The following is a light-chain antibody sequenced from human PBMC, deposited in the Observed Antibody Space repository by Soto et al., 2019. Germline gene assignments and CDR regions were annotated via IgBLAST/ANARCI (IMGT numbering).Light chain of an antibody. V-gene: IGKV3-11*01. CDR2: DAS. CDR3: QQRYDWPST. J-gene: IGKJ5*01. CDR1: QSVASY. Sequence: EIVLTQSPATLSLSPGERATLSCRASQSVASYFASYVAWYQQKPGQAPRLLIYDASNRATGIPARFSGSGSGTDFTLTINRLEPEDFAVYYCQQRYDWPSTFGQGTRLEIK.